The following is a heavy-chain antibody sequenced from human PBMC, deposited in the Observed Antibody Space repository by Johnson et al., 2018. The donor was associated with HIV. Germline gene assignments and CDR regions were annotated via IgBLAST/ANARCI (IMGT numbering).Heavy chain of an antibody. D-gene: IGHD4-17*01. J-gene: IGHJ3*02. Sequence: QVQLVESGGGVVQPGGSLRLSCAASGFTFSSHGMHWVRQAPGKGLDWVSFIRYDGSTKYYADSVKARFTISRDNSKNTLYLQMNSLRAEDTAVYYCARVNGDYADAFDIWGQGTMVTVSS. CDR2: IRYDGSTK. CDR1: GFTFSSHG. V-gene: IGHV3-30*02. CDR3: ARVNGDYADAFDI.